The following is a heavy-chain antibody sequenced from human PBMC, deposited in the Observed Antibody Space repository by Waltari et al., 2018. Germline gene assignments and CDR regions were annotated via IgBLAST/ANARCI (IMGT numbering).Heavy chain of an antibody. D-gene: IGHD4-17*01. CDR3: ARRDYGDYEDY. V-gene: IGHV4-34*01. J-gene: IGHJ4*02. Sequence: WIRQPPGKGLEWIGEINHSGSTNYNPSLKSRVTISVDTSKNQFSLKLSSVTAADTAVYYCARRDYGDYEDYWGQGTLVTVSS. CDR2: INHSGST.